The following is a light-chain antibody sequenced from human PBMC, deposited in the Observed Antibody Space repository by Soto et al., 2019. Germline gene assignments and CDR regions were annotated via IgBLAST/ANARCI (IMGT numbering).Light chain of an antibody. V-gene: IGLV2-8*01. CDR1: SSDVGGYNY. J-gene: IGLJ1*01. CDR2: EVT. Sequence: QSALTQPPSASGSPGQSVTISCTGTSSDVGGYNYVSWYQQHPGKAPKLMTYEVTKRPSGVPDRFSGSKSGNTASLTVSGLQAEDEAAYYCSSYAGSNVFYVFGTGTKVTVL. CDR3: SSYAGSNVFYV.